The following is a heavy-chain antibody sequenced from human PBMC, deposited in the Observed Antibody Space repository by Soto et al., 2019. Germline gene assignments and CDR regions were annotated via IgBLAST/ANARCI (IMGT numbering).Heavy chain of an antibody. V-gene: IGHV4-39*01. CDR2: VYYGGST. CDR1: GGSISSSSYY. Sequence: QLHLQESGPGLVKPSETLSLTCTVSGGSISSSSYYWGWIRQPPGKGLEWIGNVYYGGSTYYNPSLKGRVTKSVETSKSQFSLKLSSVTAADTAVYYCAGGDYYHSSGYYFYYYTMDVWGQGTTVTVSS. CDR3: AGGDYYHSSGYYFYYYTMDV. D-gene: IGHD3-22*01. J-gene: IGHJ6*02.